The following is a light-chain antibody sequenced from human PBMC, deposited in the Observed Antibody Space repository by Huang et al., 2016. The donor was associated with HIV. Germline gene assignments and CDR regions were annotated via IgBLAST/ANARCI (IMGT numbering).Light chain of an antibody. V-gene: IGKV3-11*01. CDR2: DAS. CDR1: QSVTSY. Sequence: EIVLTQSPATLSLSPGERATLSCRASQSVTSYLAWYQQKPGQAPRLLIYDASTRATGIPARFSGSWSGTDVTLTISSLEPEDFAVYYCQQRSNWPLLTFGGGTKVEIK. CDR3: QQRSNWPLLT. J-gene: IGKJ4*01.